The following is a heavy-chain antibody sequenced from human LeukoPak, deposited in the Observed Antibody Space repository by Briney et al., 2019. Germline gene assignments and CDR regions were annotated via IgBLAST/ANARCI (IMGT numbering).Heavy chain of an antibody. CDR2: ISGSGGST. CDR3: ATGVVIGYFDY. Sequence: GGSLRLSCAASGFTFSSYSMNWVRQAPGKGLEWVSAISGSGGSTYYADSVKGRFTISRDNSKNTLYLQMNSLRAEDTAVYYCATGVVIGYFDYWGQGTLVTVSS. D-gene: IGHD3-3*01. V-gene: IGHV3-23*01. CDR1: GFTFSSYS. J-gene: IGHJ4*02.